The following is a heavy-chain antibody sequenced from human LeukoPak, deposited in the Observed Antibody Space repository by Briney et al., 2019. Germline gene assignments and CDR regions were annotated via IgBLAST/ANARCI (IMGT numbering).Heavy chain of an antibody. V-gene: IGHV3-33*01. Sequence: TGGSLRLSCAASGFTFSSYGMHWVRQAPGKGLEWVAVIRYDGSNKYYADSVKGRFTISRDNSKNTLYLQMNSLRAEDTAVYYCARGTIAVAGNFDYWGQGTLVTVSS. D-gene: IGHD6-19*01. J-gene: IGHJ4*02. CDR3: ARGTIAVAGNFDY. CDR1: GFTFSSYG. CDR2: IRYDGSNK.